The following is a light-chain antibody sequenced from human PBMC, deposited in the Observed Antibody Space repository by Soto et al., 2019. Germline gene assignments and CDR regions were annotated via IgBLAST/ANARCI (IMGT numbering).Light chain of an antibody. J-gene: IGKJ1*01. V-gene: IGKV3-20*01. CDR3: PQYSSPPQT. CDR1: QSVHSNF. Sequence: EIVLTQSPGTLSLSPGERATLSCRASQSVHSNFLAWYQQKPGQAPRLLIYGTSSRATGIPDRFSGSGSGTDFSLTVSRLEPGDFAVYYCPQYSSPPQTFGQGTTVEIK. CDR2: GTS.